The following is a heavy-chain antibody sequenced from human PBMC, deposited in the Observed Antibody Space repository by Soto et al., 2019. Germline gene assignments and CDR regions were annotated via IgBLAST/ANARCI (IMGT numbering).Heavy chain of an antibody. D-gene: IGHD3-10*01. J-gene: IGHJ6*03. V-gene: IGHV1-69*02. CDR1: GGTFSSYT. Sequence: QVQLVQSGAEVKKPGSSVKVSCKASGGTFSSYTISWVRQAPGQGLEWMGRIIPILGIANYAQKFQGRFTITADKSTSTAYLELSSLRSEDTAVYYCASPYGSGGDYDYYYYMDVWGKGTTVTVSS. CDR2: IIPILGIA. CDR3: ASPYGSGGDYDYYYYMDV.